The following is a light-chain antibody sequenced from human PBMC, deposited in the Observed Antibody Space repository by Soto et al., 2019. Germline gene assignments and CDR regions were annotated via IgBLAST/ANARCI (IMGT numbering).Light chain of an antibody. CDR1: SSDVGGYNY. V-gene: IGLV2-8*01. J-gene: IGLJ1*01. CDR2: EVS. Sequence: QSALTQPPSASGSPGQSVTISCTGTSSDVGGYNYVSWYQQHPGKAPKLMIYEVSKRPSGVPDRFSGSKSGNTASLTVSGLQAEDEADYYCSSQAGSKRVFGTGTKVTVL. CDR3: SSQAGSKRV.